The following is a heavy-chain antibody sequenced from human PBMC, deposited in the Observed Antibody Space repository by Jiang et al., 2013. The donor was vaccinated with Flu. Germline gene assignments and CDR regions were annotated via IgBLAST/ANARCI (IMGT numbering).Heavy chain of an antibody. V-gene: IGHV4-38-2*02. CDR2: IYHSGTT. D-gene: IGHD3-16*01. Sequence: EWIGSIYHSGTTYYNPSLKSRVTISVDTSKNQFSLRLNSVTAADTAVYYCARVPGLGKIFDYWGQGTLVTVSS. J-gene: IGHJ4*02. CDR3: ARVPGLGKIFDY.